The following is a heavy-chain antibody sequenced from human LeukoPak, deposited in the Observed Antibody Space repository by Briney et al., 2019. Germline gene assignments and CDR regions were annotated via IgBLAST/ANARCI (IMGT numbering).Heavy chain of an antibody. CDR2: INHSGST. J-gene: IGHJ4*02. D-gene: IGHD7-27*01. CDR1: GGSFSGNY. Sequence: SETLSLTCAVYGGSFSGNYWSWIRQPPGKGLEWIGEINHSGSTNYNPSLKSRVTISVDTSKNQFSLKLSSVTAADTAVYYRASLGIDDYWGQGTLVTVSS. V-gene: IGHV4-34*01. CDR3: ASLGIDDY.